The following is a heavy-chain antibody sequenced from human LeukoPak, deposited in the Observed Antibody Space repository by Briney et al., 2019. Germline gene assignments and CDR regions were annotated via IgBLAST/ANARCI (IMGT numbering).Heavy chain of an antibody. CDR3: GRACSSTTCGSSGGVYAVDI. D-gene: IGHD2-2*01. CDR1: GFTFSSYS. CDR2: ISSGGASR. J-gene: IGHJ3*02. Sequence: PGGSLRLSCSASGFTFSSYSIDWVRQAPGKGLEWVSFISSGGASRSYADSVKGRFTISRDNAKNSLYLHMSSLRAEDTAVYYCGRACSSTTCGSSGGVYAVDIWGQGTMVTVSS. V-gene: IGHV3-21*01.